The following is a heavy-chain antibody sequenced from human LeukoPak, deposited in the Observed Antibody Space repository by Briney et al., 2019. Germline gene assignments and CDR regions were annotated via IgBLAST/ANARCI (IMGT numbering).Heavy chain of an antibody. CDR1: GFTFSSYA. CDR2: IYNSVRT. CDR3: VRDLVATIDHCYYGMDV. J-gene: IGHJ6*02. Sequence: GSLRLSCAASGFTFSSYAMSWVRQAPGKGLEWIGYIYNSVRTNYNPSLKSRVTISVDTSKNQLSLKLGSVTAADTAVYFCVRDLVATIDHCYYGMDVWGQGTTVTVSS. V-gene: IGHV4-59*01. D-gene: IGHD5-12*01.